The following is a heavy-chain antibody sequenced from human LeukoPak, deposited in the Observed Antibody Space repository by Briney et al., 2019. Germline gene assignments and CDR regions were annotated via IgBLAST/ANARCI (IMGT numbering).Heavy chain of an antibody. CDR2: ISAYNGNT. CDR1: GYTFTSYG. CDR3: ARGYCSSTSCYWGYYYYGMDV. J-gene: IGHJ6*02. V-gene: IGHV1-18*01. D-gene: IGHD2-2*01. Sequence: ASVKVSCKASGYTFTSYGISWVRQAPGQGLEWMGWISAYNGNTNYAQKLQGRVTMTTDTSTSTAYMELRSLRSDDTAVYYCARGYCSSTSCYWGYYYYGMDVWGQGTTVTVSS.